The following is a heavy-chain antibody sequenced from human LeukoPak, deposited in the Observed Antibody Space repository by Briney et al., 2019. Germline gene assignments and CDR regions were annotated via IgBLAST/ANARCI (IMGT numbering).Heavy chain of an antibody. CDR3: AKMGYSSGWYYFDY. CDR2: ISSSSSTI. J-gene: IGHJ4*02. V-gene: IGHV3-48*01. D-gene: IGHD6-19*01. Sequence: GGSLRLSCTASGFTFSSYSMNWVRQAPGKGLEWVSYISSSSSTIYYADSVKGRFTISRDNAKNSLYLQMNSLRAEDTAVYYCAKMGYSSGWYYFDYWGQGTLVTVSS. CDR1: GFTFSSYS.